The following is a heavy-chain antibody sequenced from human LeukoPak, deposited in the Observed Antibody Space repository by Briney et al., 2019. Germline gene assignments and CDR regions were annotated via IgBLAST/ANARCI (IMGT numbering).Heavy chain of an antibody. CDR2: IYTSGST. V-gene: IGHV4-4*07. CDR3: ARDLVAGTSNWFDP. J-gene: IGHJ5*02. CDR1: GGSISSYY. D-gene: IGHD6-19*01. Sequence: SETLSLTCTVSGGSISSYYWSWIRQPAGRGLEWIGRIYTSGSTNYNPSLKSRVTMSVDTSKNQFSLKLSSVTAADTAVYYCARDLVAGTSNWFDPWGQGTLVTVSS.